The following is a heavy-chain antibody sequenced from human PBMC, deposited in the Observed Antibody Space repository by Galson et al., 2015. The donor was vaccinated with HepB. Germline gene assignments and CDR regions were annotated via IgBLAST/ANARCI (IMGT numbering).Heavy chain of an antibody. J-gene: IGHJ5*02. D-gene: IGHD3-22*01. CDR1: GFTFSNYG. Sequence: SLRLSCAASGFTFSNYGIHWVRQAPGKGLEWMAVISYDGSYKYYADSVKGRFTVCRDYSRSTLYLQMNSLRAEDTAVYYYAKGGPGRITMMFNRLLGFDPWCQGLLVTVSS. V-gene: IGHV3-30*18. CDR2: ISYDGSYK. CDR3: AKGGPGRITMMFNRLLGFDP.